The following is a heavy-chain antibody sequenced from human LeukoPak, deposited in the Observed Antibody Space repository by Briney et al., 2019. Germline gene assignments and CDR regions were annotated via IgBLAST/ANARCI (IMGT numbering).Heavy chain of an antibody. J-gene: IGHJ2*01. CDR2: INSDGSST. CDR3: ASGFWYFDP. D-gene: IGHD2-2*03. CDR1: GFTFSSDW. V-gene: IGHV3-74*01. Sequence: GGSLRLSCAASGFTFSSDWMHWVRQTPEKGLVWVSRINSDGSSTSYADSVKGRFTISRDNAKNTLYLEMNSLRAEDTAVYYCASGFWYFDPWGRGTLVTVSS.